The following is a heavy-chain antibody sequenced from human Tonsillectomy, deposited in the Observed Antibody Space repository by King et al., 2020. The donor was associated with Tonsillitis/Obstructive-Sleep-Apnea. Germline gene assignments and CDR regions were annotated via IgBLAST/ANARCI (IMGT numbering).Heavy chain of an antibody. V-gene: IGHV5-51*01. J-gene: IGHJ6*03. CDR2: IYTGDSDT. D-gene: IGHD2-21*01. CDR1: GYSFTSYW. CDR3: ERQIDPAYYYYSMDV. Sequence: EQLVQSGAEMKKPGGSLRISCKGSGYSFTSYWIAWVRQMPGKGLEWMGTIYTGDSDTRYSPSVQGQVTISADKSIRTAYLQWSSLQASDTAIYYCERQIDPAYYYYSMDVWGKGTTVTVSS.